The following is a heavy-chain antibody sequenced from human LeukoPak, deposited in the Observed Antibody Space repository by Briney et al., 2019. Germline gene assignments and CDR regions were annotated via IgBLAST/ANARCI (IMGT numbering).Heavy chain of an antibody. CDR2: ISYDGSNK. D-gene: IGHD1-1*01. CDR1: GFTFSSYA. J-gene: IGHJ6*02. Sequence: GGSLRLSCAASGFTFSSYAMHWVRQAPGKGLEWVAVISYDGSNKYYADSVKGRFTIARDNSKNTLHLQMNSLRAEDTAVYYCAKLNDNYYYYGMDVWGQGTTVTVSS. CDR3: AKLNDNYYYYGMDV. V-gene: IGHV3-30-3*02.